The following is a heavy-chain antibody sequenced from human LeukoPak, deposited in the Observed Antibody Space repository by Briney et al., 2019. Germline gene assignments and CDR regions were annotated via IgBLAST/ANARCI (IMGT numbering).Heavy chain of an antibody. CDR1: GGTFSSYA. D-gene: IGHD3-3*01. Sequence: GSSVKVSCKASGGTFSSYAISWVRQAPGQGLEWMGGIIPIFGTANYAQKFQGRVTITADESTSTAYMELSSLRSDDTAVYYCARARFWSGYPSKYYYGMDVWGQGTTVTVSS. J-gene: IGHJ6*02. CDR2: IIPIFGTA. CDR3: ARARFWSGYPSKYYYGMDV. V-gene: IGHV1-69*01.